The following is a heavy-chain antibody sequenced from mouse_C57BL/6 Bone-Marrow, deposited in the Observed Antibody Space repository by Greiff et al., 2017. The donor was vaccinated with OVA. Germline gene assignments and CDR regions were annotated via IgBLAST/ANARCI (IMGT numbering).Heavy chain of an antibody. D-gene: IGHD1-1*01. Sequence: EVQRVESGGDLVKPGGSLKLSCAASGFTFSSYGMSWVRQTPDKRLEWVATISSGGSYTYYPDSVKGRFTISRDNAKNTLYLQMSSLKSEDTAMYYCTRDNYGSSYAMDYWGQGTSVTVSS. J-gene: IGHJ4*01. CDR2: ISSGGSYT. V-gene: IGHV5-6*01. CDR3: TRDNYGSSYAMDY. CDR1: GFTFSSYG.